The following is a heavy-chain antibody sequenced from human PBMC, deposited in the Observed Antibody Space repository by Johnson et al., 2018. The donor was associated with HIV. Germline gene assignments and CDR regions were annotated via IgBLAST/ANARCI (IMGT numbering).Heavy chain of an antibody. Sequence: VQLVESGGGLVQPGGSLRLSCAASEFTVSANYMSWVRQAPGKGLEWVSVTYSGGTTFYADSVKGRFTISRDNSRNTLYLQMSSLRVEDTAVYYCAGVRRGAFDIWGQGTMVTVSS. CDR3: AGVRRGAFDI. D-gene: IGHD2-8*01. V-gene: IGHV3-66*01. J-gene: IGHJ3*02. CDR1: EFTVSANY. CDR2: TYSGGTT.